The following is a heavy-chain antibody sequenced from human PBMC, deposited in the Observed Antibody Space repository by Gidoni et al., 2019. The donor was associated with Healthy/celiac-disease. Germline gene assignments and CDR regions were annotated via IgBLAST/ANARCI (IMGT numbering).Heavy chain of an antibody. J-gene: IGHJ3*02. D-gene: IGHD3-3*01. CDR3: ARDRSPRYYDFWSGYYRTPNDAFDI. Sequence: QVQLVESGGGVVQPGRSLRLSCAASGFTLSSDGMNGVRQAPGQGLEWVAVIWYDGSNKYYADSVKGRFTISRDHSKNTLYLQMNSLRAEDTAVYYCARDRSPRYYDFWSGYYRTPNDAFDIWGQGTMVTVSS. CDR1: GFTLSSDG. CDR2: IWYDGSNK. V-gene: IGHV3-33*01.